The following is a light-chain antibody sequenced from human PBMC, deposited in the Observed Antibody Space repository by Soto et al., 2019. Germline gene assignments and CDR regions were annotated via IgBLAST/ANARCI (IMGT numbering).Light chain of an antibody. CDR2: DAS. CDR1: ESIGTY. J-gene: IGKJ1*01. Sequence: EIVLTQSPATLSLSPGERATLSCRASESIGTYLAWYQQKPGQAPRLLISDASKRATGIPSRFSGSGSGRDFTLTISSLQPEDFSIYYCQQRTNWPPWTFGQGTKVEIK. V-gene: IGKV3-11*02. CDR3: QQRTNWPPWT.